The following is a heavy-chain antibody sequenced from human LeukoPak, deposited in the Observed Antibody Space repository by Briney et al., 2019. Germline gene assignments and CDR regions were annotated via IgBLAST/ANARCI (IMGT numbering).Heavy chain of an antibody. CDR3: ARVGIAVAGTIVWFDP. CDR1: GGSISSGDYY. V-gene: IGHV4-30-4*01. J-gene: IGHJ5*02. D-gene: IGHD6-19*01. CDR2: IYYSGST. Sequence: PSQTLSLTCTVSGGSISSGDYYWGWLRQPPGTGLEWVGYIYYSGSTYDNPSLKRRVTISVDTSKNQFSLKLSSVTAADTAVYYCARVGIAVAGTIVWFDPWGQGTLVTVSS.